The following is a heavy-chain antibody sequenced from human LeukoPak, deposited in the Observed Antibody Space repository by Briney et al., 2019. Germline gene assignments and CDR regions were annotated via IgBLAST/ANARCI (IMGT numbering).Heavy chain of an antibody. J-gene: IGHJ4*02. Sequence: ASVKVSCKASGYTFSDYYMYWVRQAPGQGLEWMGWLKPYNGGTGSARRFQGRVTMTRDTSISTAYMELTSLISDDTAVYYCARVPRIVLVRGVSMDYWGQGTLVTVSS. V-gene: IGHV1-2*02. CDR1: GYTFSDYY. D-gene: IGHD3-10*01. CDR3: ARVPRIVLVRGVSMDY. CDR2: LKPYNGGT.